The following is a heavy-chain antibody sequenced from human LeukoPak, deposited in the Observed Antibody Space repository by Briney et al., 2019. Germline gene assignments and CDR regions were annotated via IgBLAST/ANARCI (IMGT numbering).Heavy chain of an antibody. V-gene: IGHV4-34*01. CDR2: INHSGST. Sequence: SETLSLTCAVYGGSFSGYYWSWIRQPPGKGLEWIGEINHSGSTNYNPSLKSRVTISVDTSKNQFSLKLSSVTAADTAVYYCARDYYGSGRDYWGQGTLVTVSS. J-gene: IGHJ4*02. D-gene: IGHD3-10*01. CDR3: ARDYYGSGRDY. CDR1: GGSFSGYY.